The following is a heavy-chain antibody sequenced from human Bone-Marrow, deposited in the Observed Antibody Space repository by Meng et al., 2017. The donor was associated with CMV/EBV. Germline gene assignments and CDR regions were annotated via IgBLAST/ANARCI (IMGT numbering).Heavy chain of an antibody. CDR3: AKEGKGSASIFGVVSYYYYGMDV. CDR2: ISWNSGSI. D-gene: IGHD3-3*01. CDR1: GFTFDDYA. J-gene: IGHJ6*02. V-gene: IGHV3-9*01. Sequence: GGSLRLSCAASGFTFDDYAMHWVRQAPGKGLEWVSGISWNSGSIGYADSVKGRFTISRDNAKNSLYLQMNSLRAEDTALYYCAKEGKGSASIFGVVSYYYYGMDVWGQGTTVTVYS.